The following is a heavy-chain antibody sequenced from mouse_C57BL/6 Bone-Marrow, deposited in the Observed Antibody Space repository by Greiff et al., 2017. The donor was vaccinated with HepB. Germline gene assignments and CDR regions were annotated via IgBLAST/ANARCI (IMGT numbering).Heavy chain of an antibody. Sequence: QVQLQQPGAELVKPGASVKLSCKASGYTFTSYWMQWVKQRPGQGLEWIGEIDPSDSYTNYNQKFKGKATLTVDTSSSTAYMQLSSLTSEDSAVYYCARGWLLRNAMDYWGQGTSVTVSS. CDR3: ARGWLLRNAMDY. D-gene: IGHD2-3*01. V-gene: IGHV1-50*01. CDR2: IDPSDSYT. CDR1: GYTFTSYW. J-gene: IGHJ4*01.